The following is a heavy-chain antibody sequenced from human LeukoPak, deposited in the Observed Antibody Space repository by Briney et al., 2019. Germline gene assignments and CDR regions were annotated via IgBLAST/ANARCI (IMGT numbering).Heavy chain of an antibody. V-gene: IGHV1-2*02. Sequence: PGASVKVSCKASEYTFTGYYMHWVRQAPGQGLEWMGWINPNSGSTIYAQEFQGRVTLTRDTSIGTGYMELRSLRSDDTAMYYCARARTRNFFDLWGQGTLVTVSS. J-gene: IGHJ4*02. CDR1: EYTFTGYY. CDR3: ARARTRNFFDL. CDR2: INPNSGST. D-gene: IGHD5-24*01.